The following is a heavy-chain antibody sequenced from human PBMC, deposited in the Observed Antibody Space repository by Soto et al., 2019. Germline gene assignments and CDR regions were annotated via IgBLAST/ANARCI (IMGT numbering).Heavy chain of an antibody. CDR2: IIPIFGTA. V-gene: IGHV1-69*13. J-gene: IGHJ6*02. Sequence: GXSGKFSCKGSGGTFSSYAISWVRQAPGQGLEWMGGIIPIFGTANYAQKFQGRVTITADESTSTAYMELSSLRSEDTAVYYCARAGTTAYYYYGMDVWGQGATVTVSS. CDR1: GGTFSSYA. CDR3: ARAGTTAYYYYGMDV. D-gene: IGHD1-7*01.